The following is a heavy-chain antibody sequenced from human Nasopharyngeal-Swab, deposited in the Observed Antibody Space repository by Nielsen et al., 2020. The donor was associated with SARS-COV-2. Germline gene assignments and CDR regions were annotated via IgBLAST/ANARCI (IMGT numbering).Heavy chain of an antibody. CDR3: ARDGLDYDFWSAYFMDV. CDR1: GFKFSDCY. V-gene: IGHV3-11*04. J-gene: IGHJ6*02. D-gene: IGHD3-3*01. CDR2: ISSSGSTV. Sequence: GESLKISCAGTGFKFSDCYMNWIRQAPGKGLEWVSYISSSGSTVYYADSVKGRFTISRDNAKNSLYLQMNSLRAEDTAVYYCARDGLDYDFWSAYFMDVWGQGTTVTVSS.